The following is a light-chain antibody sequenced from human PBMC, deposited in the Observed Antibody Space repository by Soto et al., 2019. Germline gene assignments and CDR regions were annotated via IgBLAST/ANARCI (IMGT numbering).Light chain of an antibody. CDR2: AAS. CDR1: QTSSDY. Sequence: TQSPSTLSASLGDRVTITCRRSQTSSDYLAWSQEKPGEVPKLLIYAASTLQSGVPSRARGSRSGTEFTLTICRLQPEDFANYYSLQHKTYASTSAPGTDLDI. J-gene: IGKJ3*01. V-gene: IGKV1-17*03. CDR3: LQHKTYAST.